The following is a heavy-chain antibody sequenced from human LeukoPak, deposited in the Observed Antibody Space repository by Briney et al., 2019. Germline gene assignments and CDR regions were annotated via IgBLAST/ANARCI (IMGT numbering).Heavy chain of an antibody. V-gene: IGHV1-69*05. CDR1: GGTFSSYA. CDR3: ARGLVSIAAAGTCDY. J-gene: IGHJ4*02. CDR2: IIPIFGTA. Sequence: ASVKVSCKASGGTFSSYAISWVRQAPGQGLEWMGGIIPIFGTANYAQKFQGRVTITTDESTSTAYMELSRLRSDDTAVYYCARGLVSIAAAGTCDYWGQGTLVTVSS. D-gene: IGHD6-13*01.